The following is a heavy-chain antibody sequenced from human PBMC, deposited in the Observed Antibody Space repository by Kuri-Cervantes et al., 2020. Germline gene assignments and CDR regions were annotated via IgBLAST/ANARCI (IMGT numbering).Heavy chain of an antibody. CDR1: GFTFSSYA. CDR3: ARGPSSGWQKSAEYFHY. J-gene: IGHJ1*01. V-gene: IGHV3-30-3*01. Sequence: GGSLRLSCAASGFTFSSYAMHWVRQAPGKGLEWVAVISYDGSNKYYADSVKGRFTISRDNYKNTLYLQMSSLRAEDTAVYYCARGPSSGWQKSAEYFHYWGQGILVTVSS. D-gene: IGHD6-19*01. CDR2: ISYDGSNK.